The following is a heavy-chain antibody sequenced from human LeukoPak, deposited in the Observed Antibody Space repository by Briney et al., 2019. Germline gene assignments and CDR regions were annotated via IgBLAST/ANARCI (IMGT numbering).Heavy chain of an antibody. V-gene: IGHV3-48*01. CDR2: ISSASSTI. CDR1: GFTFSSYS. Sequence: GESLRLSCAASGFTFSSYSMNWVRQAPGKGLEWVSYISSASSTIYYADSVKGRFTISRDNAKNSLYLQMNSLRAEDTAMYYCARDGWFGDNNWFDPWGQGTLVTVSS. D-gene: IGHD3-10*01. CDR3: ARDGWFGDNNWFDP. J-gene: IGHJ5*02.